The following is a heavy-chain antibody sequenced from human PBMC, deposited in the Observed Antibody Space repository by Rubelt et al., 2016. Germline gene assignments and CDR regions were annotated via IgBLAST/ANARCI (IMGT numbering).Heavy chain of an antibody. CDR1: GGSISSSSYY. J-gene: IGHJ6*03. Sequence: QLQLQESGPGLVKPSETLSLTCTVSGGSISSSSYYWGWIRQPPGKGLEWIGEINHSGSNNYNPSLKSRVTISVDTSKNQFSLRRGVVTAADTAVDYGAMGGRGREYSYYYYYMDVWGKGTTVTVSS. D-gene: IGHD5-24*01. V-gene: IGHV4-39*07. CDR3: AMGGRGREYSYYYYYMDV. CDR2: INHSGSN.